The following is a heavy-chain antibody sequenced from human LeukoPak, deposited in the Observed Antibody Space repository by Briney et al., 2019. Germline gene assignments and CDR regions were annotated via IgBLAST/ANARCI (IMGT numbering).Heavy chain of an antibody. V-gene: IGHV3-23*01. CDR3: VKDPRDTYGTNWFVS. J-gene: IGHJ5*01. D-gene: IGHD2-21*01. Sequence: GGSLRLSCVASGFIFGNYAMSWVRQAPGKGLQWVSQISGTGGATWYAGFARDRFTISRDNSKKTLYLQMSGLRVEDTAMYYCVKDPRDTYGTNWFVSWGQGTLLIVSS. CDR2: ISGTGGAT. CDR1: GFIFGNYA.